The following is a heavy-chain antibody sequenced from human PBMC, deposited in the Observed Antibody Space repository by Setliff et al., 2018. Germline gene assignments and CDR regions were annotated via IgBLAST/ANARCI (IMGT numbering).Heavy chain of an antibody. CDR3: ARDFLGIHIDHGNALDDY. Sequence: ASVKVSCKASGGTFNTYAISWVRQAPGQGLEWMGGIIPIFGTTNYAQKFQGRVAITADESTSTAYMELSSLRSEDTAVYYCARDFLGIHIDHGNALDDYWGQGTLVTVSS. D-gene: IGHD4-17*01. CDR2: IIPIFGTT. V-gene: IGHV1-69*13. CDR1: GGTFNTYA. J-gene: IGHJ4*02.